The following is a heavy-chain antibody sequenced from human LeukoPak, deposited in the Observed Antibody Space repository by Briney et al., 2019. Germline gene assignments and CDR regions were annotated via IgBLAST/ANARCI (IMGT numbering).Heavy chain of an antibody. CDR1: GFTFSSYA. J-gene: IGHJ4*02. CDR3: AKGAGPNPCAY. V-gene: IGHV3-23*01. CDR2: ISGSGGST. D-gene: IGHD1-7*01. Sequence: GGSLRLSCAASGFTFSSYAMSWVRQAPGKGLEWVSAISGSGGSTYYADSVKGRFTISRDNSKNTLYVQMNSLRAEDTAVYYWAKGAGPNPCAYWGQGTLVTVSS.